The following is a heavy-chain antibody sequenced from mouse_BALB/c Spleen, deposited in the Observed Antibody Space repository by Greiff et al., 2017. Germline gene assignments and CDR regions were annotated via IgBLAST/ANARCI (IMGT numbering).Heavy chain of an antibody. CDR3: TRIYYDYVWAMDY. CDR2: IRLKSDNYAT. V-gene: IGHV6-6*02. J-gene: IGHJ4*01. CDR1: GFTFSSYW. Sequence: EVQGVESGGGLVQPGGSMKLSCVASGFTFSSYWMSWVRQSPEKGLEWVAEIRLKSDNYATHYAESVKGKFTISRDDSKSRLYLQMNSLRAEDTGIYYCTRIYYDYVWAMDYWGQGTSVTVSS. D-gene: IGHD2-4*01.